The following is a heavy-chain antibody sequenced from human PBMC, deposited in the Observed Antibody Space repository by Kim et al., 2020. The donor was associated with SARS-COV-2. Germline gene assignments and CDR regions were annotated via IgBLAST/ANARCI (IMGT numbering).Heavy chain of an antibody. J-gene: IGHJ6*02. V-gene: IGHV7-4-1*02. CDR1: GYTFTSYA. Sequence: ASVKVSCKASGYTFTSYAMNWVRQAPGQGLEWMVWINTNTGNPTYAQGFTGRFVFSLDTSVSTAYLQISSLKAEDTAVYYCARDPSYITAADDYYYYGMDVWGQGTTVTVSS. D-gene: IGHD6-13*01. CDR3: ARDPSYITAADDYYYYGMDV. CDR2: INTNTGNP.